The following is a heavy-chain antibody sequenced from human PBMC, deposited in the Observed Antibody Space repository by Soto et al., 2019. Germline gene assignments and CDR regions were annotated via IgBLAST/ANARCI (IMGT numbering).Heavy chain of an antibody. J-gene: IGHJ4*02. V-gene: IGHV3-23*01. CDR2: TSYSGGST. CDR3: ATRADRFDY. CDR1: GFTFSSYA. Sequence: GGSLRLSCAASGFTFSSYAMTWVRQAPGKGLEWVSATSYSGGSTYYADSVKGRFTISRDNSKSTLFLQMNSLRAEDTAVYYCATRADRFDYWGQGTLVTVSS.